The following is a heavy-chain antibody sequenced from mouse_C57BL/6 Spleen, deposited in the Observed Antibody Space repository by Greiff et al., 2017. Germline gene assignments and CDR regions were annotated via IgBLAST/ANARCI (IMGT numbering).Heavy chain of an antibody. V-gene: IGHV1-9*01. D-gene: IGHD6-5*01. J-gene: IGHJ1*03. CDR3: SGPYAFGCSYGYFDV. CDR2: ILPGGGST. Sequence: VQLQQSGAELMKPGASVKLSCTATGYTITGYCIEWVKQRPGHGLEWIGEILPGGGSTKYNAKFKGKATFTADTSSNTAYLQLSSLTTEDSAIYDCSGPYAFGCSYGYFDVWGTGTTLTVSS. CDR1: GYTITGYC.